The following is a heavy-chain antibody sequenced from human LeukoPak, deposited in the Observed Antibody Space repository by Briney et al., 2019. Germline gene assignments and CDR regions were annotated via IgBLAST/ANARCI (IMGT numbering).Heavy chain of an antibody. CDR1: GFTVSSNY. Sequence: GGSLRLSCAASGFTVSSNYMSWVRQAPGKGLEWVSSISISGGTTYYADSVKGRFTISRENSKSTLYLQMNNLRADDTAVYYCANEIRPNDYWGQGTLVTVSS. CDR2: ISISGGTT. J-gene: IGHJ4*02. V-gene: IGHV3-23*01. CDR3: ANEIRPNDY. D-gene: IGHD4-17*01.